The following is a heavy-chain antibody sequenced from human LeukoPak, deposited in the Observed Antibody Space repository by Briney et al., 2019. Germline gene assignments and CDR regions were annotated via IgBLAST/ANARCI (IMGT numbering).Heavy chain of an antibody. CDR1: GYTFTSYA. V-gene: IGHV1-3*04. Sequence: ASVKVSCKTSGYTFTSYAMHWVRQAPGQRLECMGWINTGNGNTKYSQKFQGRVTITRDTSASTAYMDLSSLRSEDTAVYYCARNTETAIPLPYYFDYWGQGTLVTVSS. CDR3: ARNTETAIPLPYYFDY. D-gene: IGHD2-21*02. J-gene: IGHJ4*02. CDR2: INTGNGNT.